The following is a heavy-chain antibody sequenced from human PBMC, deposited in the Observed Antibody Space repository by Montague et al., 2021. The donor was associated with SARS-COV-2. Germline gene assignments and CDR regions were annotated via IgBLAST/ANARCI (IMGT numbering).Heavy chain of an antibody. CDR2: IDWNSGST. CDR1: GFTLRDYG. V-gene: IGHV3-20*04. D-gene: IGHD5-12*01. J-gene: IGHJ6*02. Sequence: SLRLSCEASGFTLRDYGMTLFRQFPGKGLEWVANIDWNSGSTGYSDSVKGRFTISRDNAKNSLYLQVNSLRVEDTALYYCARVAGYDIGGLDVWGQGATVTVSS. CDR3: ARVAGYDIGGLDV.